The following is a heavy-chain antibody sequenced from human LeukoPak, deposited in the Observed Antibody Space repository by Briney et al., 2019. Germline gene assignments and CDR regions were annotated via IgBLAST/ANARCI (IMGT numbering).Heavy chain of an antibody. CDR2: IYYSGST. CDR1: GDSVTTYY. Sequence: SETLSLTCTVSGDSVTTYYWSWIRQLPGKGLEWIGYIYYSGSTNYNPSLKSRVTISVDTSKNQFSLKLSSVTAADTAVYYCARDNWNYGSSMDVWGQGTTVTVSS. CDR3: ARDNWNYGSSMDV. V-gene: IGHV4-59*02. J-gene: IGHJ6*02. D-gene: IGHD1-7*01.